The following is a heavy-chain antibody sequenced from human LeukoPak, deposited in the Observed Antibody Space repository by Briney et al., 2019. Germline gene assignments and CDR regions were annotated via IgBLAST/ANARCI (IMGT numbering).Heavy chain of an antibody. Sequence: GGSLRLSCAASGFTFSTYTMNWVRQAPGKGLEWVSSISSIGSTIYYADSVKGRFTISRDNANNSLYLQMNSLRAEDTAVYYCARDGVLRYFDSYYYYIDVWGKGTTVTISS. D-gene: IGHD3-9*01. V-gene: IGHV3-48*04. CDR1: GFTFSTYT. CDR2: ISSIGSTI. CDR3: ARDGVLRYFDSYYYYIDV. J-gene: IGHJ6*03.